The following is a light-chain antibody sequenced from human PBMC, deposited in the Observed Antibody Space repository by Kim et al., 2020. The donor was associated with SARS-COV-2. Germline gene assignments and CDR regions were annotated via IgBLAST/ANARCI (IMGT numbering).Light chain of an antibody. CDR3: QQVDSYPIT. CDR1: QGIRSY. CDR2: AAS. V-gene: IGKV1-9*01. Sequence: ASVGDRVTITCRASQGIRSYLAWYQQKPGKAPELLIYAASTLQSGVPSRFGGSGSGTEFTLTVSSLQPEDFATYYCQQVDSYPITFGQGTRLEIK. J-gene: IGKJ5*01.